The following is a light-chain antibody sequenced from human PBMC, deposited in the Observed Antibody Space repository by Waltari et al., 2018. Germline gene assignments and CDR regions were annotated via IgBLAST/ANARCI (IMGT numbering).Light chain of an antibody. CDR2: ENS. Sequence: QSVLTQPPSVSGAPGQRVTISCSGTSSNFGNFYIQWYQQFPGMAPKLIIYENSKLASGVSDRFSASHSGSSASLTLTGLQSEDEADYFCQSYDKTLKDVFGSGTHLTVL. V-gene: IGLV1-40*01. J-gene: IGLJ6*01. CDR1: SSNFGNFY. CDR3: QSYDKTLKDV.